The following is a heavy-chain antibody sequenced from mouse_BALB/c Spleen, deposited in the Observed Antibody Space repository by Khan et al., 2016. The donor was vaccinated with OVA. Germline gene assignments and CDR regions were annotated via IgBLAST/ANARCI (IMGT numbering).Heavy chain of an antibody. CDR1: GFTFSTYG. CDR2: ISSGGHYT. Sequence: EVELVESGGDLVKPGGSLELSCAASGFTFSTYGMSWVRQTPDMRLEWVATISSGGHYTYYPDSVKGRFTISRDNAKNTLYLHMSSLKSEDTAIYYWARLAYYYNSEGFAYWGQGTLVTVSA. D-gene: IGHD1-1*01. J-gene: IGHJ3*01. CDR3: ARLAYYYNSEGFAY. V-gene: IGHV5-6*01.